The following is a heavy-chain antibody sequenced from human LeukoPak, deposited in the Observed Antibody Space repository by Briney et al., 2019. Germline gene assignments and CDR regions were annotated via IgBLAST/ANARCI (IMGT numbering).Heavy chain of an antibody. J-gene: IGHJ4*02. CDR1: GFTVSSNY. Sequence: GGSLRLPCAASGFTVSSNYMSWVRQAPGKGLEWVSVIYSGGSTYYADSVKGRFTISRDNSENTLYLQMNSLRAEDTAVYYCARGAQPRIFDYWGQGTLVTVSS. V-gene: IGHV3-66*01. CDR3: ARGAQPRIFDY. CDR2: IYSGGST. D-gene: IGHD1-14*01.